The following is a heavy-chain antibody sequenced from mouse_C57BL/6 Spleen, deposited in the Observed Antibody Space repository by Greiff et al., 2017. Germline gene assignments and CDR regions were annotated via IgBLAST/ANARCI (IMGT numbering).Heavy chain of an antibody. D-gene: IGHD2-4*01. V-gene: IGHV1-26*01. Sequence: VQLQQSGPELVKPGASVKISCKASGYTFTDYYMNWVKQSHGKSLEWIGDINPNNGGTSYNQKFKGKATLTVDKSPSTAYMERRSLTSEDSAVYYCARSGGLYDYDELNYWGQGTTLTVSS. CDR1: GYTFTDYY. CDR2: INPNNGGT. J-gene: IGHJ2*01. CDR3: ARSGGLYDYDELNY.